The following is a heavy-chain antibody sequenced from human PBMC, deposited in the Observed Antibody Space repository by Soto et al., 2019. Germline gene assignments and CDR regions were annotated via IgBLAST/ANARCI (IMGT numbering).Heavy chain of an antibody. D-gene: IGHD2-8*01. CDR2: ISPSGGDT. Sequence: GSLRLSCAASGFTFRAYAMTWVRQAPGKGLECVSAISPSGGDTYYAESVRGRFIISRDNSKNTLYQQLNSLRAEDTALYYCAKVPPLMVYAIQYYFDHWGQGT. V-gene: IGHV3-23*01. J-gene: IGHJ4*02. CDR3: AKVPPLMVYAIQYYFDH. CDR1: GFTFRAYA.